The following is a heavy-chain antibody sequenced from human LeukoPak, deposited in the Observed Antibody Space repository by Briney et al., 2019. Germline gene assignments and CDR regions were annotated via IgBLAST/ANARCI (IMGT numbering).Heavy chain of an antibody. CDR1: GFIFSSYA. D-gene: IGHD2-15*01. CDR2: VGAGSSNT. Sequence: GGSLRLSCAASGFIFSSYAMSWVRRAPGKGLEWVSSVGAGSSNTYYADSVKGRFTISRDNSRNTLYLQMNSLRAEDTALYFCAKKDSAGFHWGQGPLVTVSS. V-gene: IGHV3-23*01. CDR3: AKKDSAGFH. J-gene: IGHJ4*02.